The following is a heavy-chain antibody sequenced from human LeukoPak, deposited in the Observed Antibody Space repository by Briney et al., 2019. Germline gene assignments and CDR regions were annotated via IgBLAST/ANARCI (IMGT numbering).Heavy chain of an antibody. CDR2: IYYSGST. CDR3: ARDGRYYYAFDI. D-gene: IGHD1-26*01. V-gene: IGHV4-39*07. J-gene: IGHJ3*02. CDR1: GGSISSSSYY. Sequence: PSETLSLTCTVSGGSISSSSYYWGWIRQPLGKGLEWIGSIYYSGSTYYNPSLKSRVTISVDTSKNQFSLKLSSLTAADTAVYYCARDGRYYYAFDIWGQGTMVTVSS.